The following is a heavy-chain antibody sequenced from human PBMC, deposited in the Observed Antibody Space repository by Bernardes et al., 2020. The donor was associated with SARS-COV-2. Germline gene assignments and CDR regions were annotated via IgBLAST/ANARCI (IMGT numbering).Heavy chain of an antibody. CDR1: GGTFSSYA. V-gene: IGHV1-69*06. J-gene: IGHJ4*02. CDR2: IIPIFATT. CDR3: ARGPIFGVVIKPAYFDY. Sequence: SLKVSCKASGGTFSSYAISWVRQAPGQGLEWMGGIIPIFATTHYAQKFQARVTITADKSTSTAYMELSSLTSEDTAVYYCARGPIFGVVIKPAYFDYWGQGTLVTVSS. D-gene: IGHD3-3*01.